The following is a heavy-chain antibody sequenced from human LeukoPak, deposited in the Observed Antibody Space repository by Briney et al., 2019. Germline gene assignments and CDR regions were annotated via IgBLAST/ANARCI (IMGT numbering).Heavy chain of an antibody. CDR1: GFPFSSYA. D-gene: IGHD6-13*01. V-gene: IGHV3-23*01. Sequence: PGGFLRLSCAASGFPFSSYAMSWFRQTPGKGLEWVSSIIASGGTTYYADSVEGRFTISRDNSKNTLYLQMNSLRAEDTAVYYCARGLGIAAAGPMDYWGQGTLVTVSS. CDR3: ARGLGIAAAGPMDY. CDR2: IIASGGTT. J-gene: IGHJ4*02.